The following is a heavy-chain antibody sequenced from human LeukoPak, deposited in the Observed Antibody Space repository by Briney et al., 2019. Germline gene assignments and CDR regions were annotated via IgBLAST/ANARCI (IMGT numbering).Heavy chain of an antibody. CDR2: IYHSGST. Sequence: SETLSLTCTVSGYSISSGYYWGWIRQPPGKGLEWIGSIYHSGSTYYNPSLKSRVTMSVDTSKNQFSLKLSSVTAADTAVYYCARGYYYYYMDVWGKGTTVTISS. J-gene: IGHJ6*03. V-gene: IGHV4-38-2*02. CDR1: GYSISSGYY. CDR3: ARGYYYYYMDV.